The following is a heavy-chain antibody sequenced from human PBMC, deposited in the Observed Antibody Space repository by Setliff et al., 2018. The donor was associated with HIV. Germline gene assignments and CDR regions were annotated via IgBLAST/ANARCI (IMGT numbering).Heavy chain of an antibody. CDR1: GASFTDYY. CDR2: IHHTGHI. V-gene: IGHV4-34*01. D-gene: IGHD4-17*01. CDR3: ARFDVTPMTTRDY. Sequence: SETLSLTCAFYGASFTDYYWNWIRQPPGKGLEWIGEIHHTGHINYNPSFKSRVTMSLDMSTNQFSLKMASMTAADSAVYYCARFDVTPMTTRDYWGQGTQVIVPQ. J-gene: IGHJ4*02.